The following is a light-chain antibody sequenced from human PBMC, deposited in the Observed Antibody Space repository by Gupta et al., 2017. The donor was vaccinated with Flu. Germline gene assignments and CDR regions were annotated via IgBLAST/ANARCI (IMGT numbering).Light chain of an antibody. J-gene: IGKJ4*01. CDR3: QQRSEWPIT. V-gene: IGKV3-11*01. Sequence: GGRATLACRASQSIGSQLAWYRQKPGRAPSLLIHDVSYRATGIPARFSGSGSGTDFTLTISSPGPEDFAVYYCQQRSEWPITFGGGTKVEIK. CDR2: DVS. CDR1: QSIGSQ.